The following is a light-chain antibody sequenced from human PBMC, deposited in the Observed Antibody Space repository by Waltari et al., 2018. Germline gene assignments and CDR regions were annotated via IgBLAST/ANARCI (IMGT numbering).Light chain of an antibody. V-gene: IGKV3-15*01. CDR1: RAIASN. Sequence: EIVMTQSPATLSVSPGGGATLSCRASRAIASNVAWYQQRPGQPLRLLIFDASTRATGIPERFSGSWSGPEFTLTISSLQSEDSAVYCCQQFNTGYSFGQGTKLEI. CDR3: QQFNTGYS. J-gene: IGKJ2*01. CDR2: DAS.